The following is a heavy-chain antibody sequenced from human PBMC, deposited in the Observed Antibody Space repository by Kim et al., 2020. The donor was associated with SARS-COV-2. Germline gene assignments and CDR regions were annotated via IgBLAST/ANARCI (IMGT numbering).Heavy chain of an antibody. CDR1: GGSISSSSYY. CDR3: AREVQLRYFDWSYYYYGMDV. D-gene: IGHD3-9*01. CDR2: IYYSGST. V-gene: IGHV4-39*01. Sequence: SETLSLTCTVSGGSISSSSYYWGWIRQPPGKGLEWIGSIYYSGSTYYNPSLKSRVTISVDTSKNQFSLRLSSVTAAATAVYYCAREVQLRYFDWSYYYYGMDVWGQGTTVPVSS. J-gene: IGHJ6*02.